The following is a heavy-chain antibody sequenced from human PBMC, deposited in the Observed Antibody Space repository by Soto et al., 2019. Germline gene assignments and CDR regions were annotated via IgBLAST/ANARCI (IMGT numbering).Heavy chain of an antibody. CDR1: GFTFKNFA. CDR3: AKDAVAYNGGWDWFGL. J-gene: IGHJ5*02. Sequence: GQLLESGGGLVQPGGSLRLSCVASGFTFKNFAMTWVRQAPGKGMEWVSAIGGSGSSANYADSVKGRFTVSRDDYKSTLFPQMSGLRVDHTALFYCAKDAVAYNGGWDWFGLWGQGTLVTVSS. CDR2: IGGSGSSA. D-gene: IGHD3-10*01. V-gene: IGHV3-23*01.